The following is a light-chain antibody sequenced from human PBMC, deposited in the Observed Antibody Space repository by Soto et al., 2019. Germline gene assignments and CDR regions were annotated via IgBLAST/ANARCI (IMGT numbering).Light chain of an antibody. CDR3: NSYTRNSTHHYV. CDR1: SSDIGSYKY. V-gene: IGLV2-14*01. CDR2: DVS. Sequence: QSALTQPASVSGSPGQSITISCTGTSSDIGSYKYVSWYQQHPGKAPKLIIYDVSNRPSGVSNRFSGSKSGNTASLTISGLQAEDEADYYCNSYTRNSTHHYVFGTGTKVTVL. J-gene: IGLJ1*01.